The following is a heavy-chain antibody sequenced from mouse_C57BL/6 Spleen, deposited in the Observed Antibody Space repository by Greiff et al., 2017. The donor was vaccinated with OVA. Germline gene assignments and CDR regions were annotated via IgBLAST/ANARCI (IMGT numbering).Heavy chain of an antibody. V-gene: IGHV1-53*01. CDR1: GYTFTSYW. Sequence: QVQLQQPGTELVKPGASVKLSCKASGYTFTSYWMHWVKQRPGQGLEWIGNINPSNGGTNYNEKFKSKATLTVDKSSSTAYMQLSSLTSEGSAVYYCARSGNWDREAWFAYWGQGTLVTVSA. CDR3: ARSGNWDREAWFAY. D-gene: IGHD4-1*01. J-gene: IGHJ3*01. CDR2: INPSNGGT.